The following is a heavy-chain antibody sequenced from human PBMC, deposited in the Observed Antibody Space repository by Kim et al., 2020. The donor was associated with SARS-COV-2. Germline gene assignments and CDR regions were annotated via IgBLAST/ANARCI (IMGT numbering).Heavy chain of an antibody. D-gene: IGHD3-16*01. V-gene: IGHV4-30-4*01. CDR2: IYYSGST. J-gene: IGHJ4*02. CDR1: GGSISSGDYY. CDR3: ARDWGLSGLMDY. Sequence: SETLSLTCTVSGGSISSGDYYWSWIRQPPGKGLEWIGYIYYSGSTNYNPSLKSRITLSVDTSKNQFSLNLSSVTAADTAVYFCARDWGLSGLMDYWGQGTLVTVSS.